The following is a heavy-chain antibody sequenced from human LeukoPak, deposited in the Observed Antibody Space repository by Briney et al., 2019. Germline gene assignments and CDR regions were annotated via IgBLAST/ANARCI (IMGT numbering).Heavy chain of an antibody. CDR2: ISPTGYTI. J-gene: IGHJ4*02. V-gene: IGHV3-48*03. CDR1: TFSFSNYE. CDR3: ARVGYHGSGSFDY. Sequence: GGSLRLSCAASTFSFSNYEMNWVRQAPGQGLEWVSYISPTGYTIYYADSVKGRFTISRDSAKNSLYLQMSSLRAEDTAVYYCARVGYHGSGSFDYWGQGTLVPVSS. D-gene: IGHD3-10*01.